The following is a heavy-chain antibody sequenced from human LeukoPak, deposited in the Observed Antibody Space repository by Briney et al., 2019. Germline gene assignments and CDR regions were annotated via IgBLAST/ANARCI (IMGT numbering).Heavy chain of an antibody. V-gene: IGHV3-73*01. Sequence: VGSLRLSCAASGFIFSGSAMHWVRQASGKGLEWVGRIRSKANSYATAYAASVKGRFTISRDDSKNTAYLQMNSLKTEDTAVYYCTRLNVDRAIAAFDYWGQGTLVTVSS. CDR3: TRLNVDRAIAAFDY. J-gene: IGHJ4*02. CDR1: GFIFSGSA. D-gene: IGHD5-18*01. CDR2: IRSKANSYAT.